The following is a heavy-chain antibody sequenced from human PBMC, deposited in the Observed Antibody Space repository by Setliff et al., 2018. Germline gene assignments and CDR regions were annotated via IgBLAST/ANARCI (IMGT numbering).Heavy chain of an antibody. D-gene: IGHD3-22*01. Sequence: ASVKVSCKSSGYISSDYGITWVRQAPGQGLEWMGWANNNNFNTNYAQKFQGRVTMTIDTSTDTVYMELRSLKSDDTALYYCARINFYVSSGYYYAPDYWGQGTLVTVSS. J-gene: IGHJ4*02. CDR2: ANNNNFNT. CDR3: ARINFYVSSGYYYAPDY. CDR1: GYISSDYG. V-gene: IGHV1-18*01.